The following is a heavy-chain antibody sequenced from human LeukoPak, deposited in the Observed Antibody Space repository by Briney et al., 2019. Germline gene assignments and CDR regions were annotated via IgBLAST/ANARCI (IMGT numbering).Heavy chain of an antibody. J-gene: IGHJ4*02. CDR2: IIPIFGTA. V-gene: IGHV1-69*06. CDR3: AREVRGGGWYPIAYFDY. Sequence: ASVKVSCKASGVTFSSYAISWVRQAPGQGLEWMGGIIPIFGTANYAQKFQGRVTITADKSTSTAYMELSSVRAEDTAVYYCAREVRGGGWYPIAYFDYWGQGTLVTVSS. CDR1: GVTFSSYA. D-gene: IGHD6-19*01.